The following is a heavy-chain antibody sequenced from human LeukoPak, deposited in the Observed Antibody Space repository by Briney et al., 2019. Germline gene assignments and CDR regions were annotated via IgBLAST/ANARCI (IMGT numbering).Heavy chain of an antibody. CDR2: ISGNGYNT. CDR1: GFTFSNYA. J-gene: IGHJ6*02. Sequence: GGSLRLSCAGSGFTFSNYAMTWVRQTPGRGLEGVASISGNGYNTYYSDSVKGRFTISRDNSQNTLFLQMTGLRAEDTALYYCAQVSCPGVSCPYYYYGLGVWGQGTTVTVSS. V-gene: IGHV3-23*01. D-gene: IGHD2-8*02. CDR3: AQVSCPGVSCPYYYYGLGV.